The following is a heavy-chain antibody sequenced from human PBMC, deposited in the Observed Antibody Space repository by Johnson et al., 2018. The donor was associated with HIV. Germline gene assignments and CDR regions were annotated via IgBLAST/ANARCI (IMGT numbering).Heavy chain of an antibody. CDR3: ARGMYYNFWSGYGIRWDAFDI. Sequence: VQLVESGGGLVQPGGSLRLSCAASGFTFSSYDMHWVRQAPGKGLEWVSAIGTAGDTYYPGSVQGRFTFSREAAKSPLYLQMNRLRAGDTAVYYCARGMYYNFWSGYGIRWDAFDIWGQGTMVTVSS. CDR2: IGTAGDT. D-gene: IGHD3-3*01. V-gene: IGHV3-13*01. CDR1: GFTFSSYD. J-gene: IGHJ3*02.